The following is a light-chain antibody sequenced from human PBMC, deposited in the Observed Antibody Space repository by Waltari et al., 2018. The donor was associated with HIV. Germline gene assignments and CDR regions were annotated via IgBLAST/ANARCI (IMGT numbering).Light chain of an antibody. Sequence: IQMTQSPSVLSASVGDRITITCRASQNVDSWLAWYQQRPGRAPKLLIYKSSILEYGVPARFTGSGSATNFTLTINSLHTDDFATYYCQQYNSDFYTFGLGTRLDLK. V-gene: IGKV1-5*03. CDR2: KSS. CDR3: QQYNSDFYT. CDR1: QNVDSW. J-gene: IGKJ2*01.